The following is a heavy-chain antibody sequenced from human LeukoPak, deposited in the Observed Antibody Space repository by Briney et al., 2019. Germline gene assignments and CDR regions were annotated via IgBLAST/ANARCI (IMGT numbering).Heavy chain of an antibody. J-gene: IGHJ6*03. Sequence: SQTLSLTCTVSGGSISSGDYYWSWIRQPPGKGLEWIGYIYYSGSTYYNPSLKTRVTISVVTSKNQFSLKLSSATAADTAVYYCASYLKYSSSGYYYYMDVWGKGTTVAVSS. V-gene: IGHV4-30-4*08. CDR3: ASYLKYSSSGYYYYMDV. D-gene: IGHD6-6*01. CDR1: GGSISSGDYY. CDR2: IYYSGST.